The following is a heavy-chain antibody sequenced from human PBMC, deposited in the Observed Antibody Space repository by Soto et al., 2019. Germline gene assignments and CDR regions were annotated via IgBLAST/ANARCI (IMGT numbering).Heavy chain of an antibody. CDR1: GYTFTSYG. D-gene: IGHD3-16*01. Sequence: KNTAASVKVSCKASGYTFTSYGISWVRQAPGQGLEWMGWISAYNGNTNYAQKLQGRVTMTTDTSTSTAYMELRSLRSDDTAVYYCASLLFGDDAFDIWGQGTMVTVSS. J-gene: IGHJ3*02. CDR2: ISAYNGNT. V-gene: IGHV1-18*01. CDR3: ASLLFGDDAFDI.